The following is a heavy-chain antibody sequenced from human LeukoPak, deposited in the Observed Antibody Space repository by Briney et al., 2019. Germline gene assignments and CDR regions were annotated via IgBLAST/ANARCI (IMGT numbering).Heavy chain of an antibody. J-gene: IGHJ4*02. Sequence: GGSLRLSCAASGFTFTAYAMYSVRQAPGKGLEYVAAISGNGGDTHYADSVKGRFTISRDNAKNTLFVQLDSLRPEDMAVYYCARDRAAGLDYDPSGLDYWGQGTLVAVSS. CDR1: GFTFTAYA. CDR2: ISGNGGDT. CDR3: ARDRAAGLDYDPSGLDY. V-gene: IGHV3-64*02. D-gene: IGHD3-22*01.